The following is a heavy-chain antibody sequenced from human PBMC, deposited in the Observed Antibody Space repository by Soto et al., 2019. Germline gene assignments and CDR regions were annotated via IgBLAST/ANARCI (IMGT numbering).Heavy chain of an antibody. Sequence: SETLSLTCTVSGGSISSSSYYWGWIRQPPGKGLEWIGSIYYSGSTYYKPSLKSRVTISVDTSKNQFSLKLSSVTAADTAVYYCARRYGKNAFDIWGQGTMVTVSS. J-gene: IGHJ3*02. CDR2: IYYSGST. V-gene: IGHV4-39*07. CDR3: ARRYGKNAFDI. CDR1: GGSISSSSYY. D-gene: IGHD5-18*01.